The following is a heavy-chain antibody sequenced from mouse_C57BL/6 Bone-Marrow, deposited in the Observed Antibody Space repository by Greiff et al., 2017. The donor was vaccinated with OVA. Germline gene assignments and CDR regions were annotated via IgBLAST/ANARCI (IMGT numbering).Heavy chain of an antibody. Sequence: QVQLQQPGAELVMPGASVKLSCKASGYTFTSYWMHWVKQRPGQGLEWIGEIDPSDSYTNYNQKFKGKSTLTVDKPSSTAYMQLSSLTSEDSAVYYCAREGDYYAMDYWGQGTSVTVSS. CDR2: IDPSDSYT. J-gene: IGHJ4*01. V-gene: IGHV1-69*01. CDR3: AREGDYYAMDY. CDR1: GYTFTSYW.